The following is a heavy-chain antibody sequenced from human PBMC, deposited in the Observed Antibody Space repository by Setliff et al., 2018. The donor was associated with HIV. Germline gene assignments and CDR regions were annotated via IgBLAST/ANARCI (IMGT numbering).Heavy chain of an antibody. CDR2: IYYTGTT. CDR1: GGSISSTY. J-gene: IGHJ3*02. V-gene: IGHV4-59*01. CDR3: ARGQPQGGGTYWSAFDI. D-gene: IGHD1-26*01. Sequence: KPSETLSLTCTVSGGSISSTYWSWIRQPPGKGLEWIGYIYYTGTTDYSPYFKSRVTISLDTSKTQFSLKLNSVNAADTAVYYCARGQPQGGGTYWSAFDIWGQGTMVTVSS.